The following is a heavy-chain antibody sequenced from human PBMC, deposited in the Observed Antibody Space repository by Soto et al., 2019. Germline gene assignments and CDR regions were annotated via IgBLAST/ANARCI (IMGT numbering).Heavy chain of an antibody. CDR2: INHSGST. CDR1: GGSFSGYY. V-gene: IGHV4-34*01. D-gene: IGHD1-1*01. J-gene: IGHJ6*02. Sequence: SETLSLTCAVYGGSFSGYYWSWIRQPPGKGLEWIGEINHSGSTNYNPSLKSRVTISVDTSKNQFSLKLSSVTAADTAVYYCARGRTTYYYHHDVKAFWAQGTTDPVS. CDR3: ARGRTTYYYHHDVKAF.